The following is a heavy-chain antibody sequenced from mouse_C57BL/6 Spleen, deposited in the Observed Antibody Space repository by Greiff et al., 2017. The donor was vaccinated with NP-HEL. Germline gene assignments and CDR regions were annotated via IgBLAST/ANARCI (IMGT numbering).Heavy chain of an antibody. V-gene: IGHV14-4*01. CDR3: TTGEVTTGYYFDY. CDR2: IDPENGDT. Sequence: VQLQQSGAELVRPGASVKLSCTASGFNITDDYMHWVKQRPEQGLEWIGWIDPENGDTEYASKFQGKATITADTSSNTAYLQLSSLTSEDTAVYYCTTGEVTTGYYFDYWGQGTTLTVSS. D-gene: IGHD2-2*01. CDR1: GFNITDDY. J-gene: IGHJ2*01.